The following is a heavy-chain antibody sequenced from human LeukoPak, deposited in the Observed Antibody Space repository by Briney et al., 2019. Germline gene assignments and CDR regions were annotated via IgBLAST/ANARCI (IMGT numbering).Heavy chain of an antibody. J-gene: IGHJ4*02. CDR1: GFTFSSYG. D-gene: IGHD1/OR15-1a*01. V-gene: IGHV3-30*02. Sequence: GGSLRLSCAASGFTFSSYGMHWVRQTLGKGLEWVAFILFDGSDKYYADSVKGRFTISRDNSKNTLYLQMNSLSAEDTAVYFCAKDYNWSKPYYYFDCWGQGTLVTVSS. CDR2: ILFDGSDK. CDR3: AKDYNWSKPYYYFDC.